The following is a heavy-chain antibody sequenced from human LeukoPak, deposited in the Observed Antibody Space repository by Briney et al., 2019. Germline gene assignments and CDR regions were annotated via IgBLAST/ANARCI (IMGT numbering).Heavy chain of an antibody. CDR1: GGTFSSYV. J-gene: IGHJ6*03. V-gene: IGHV1-69*05. Sequence: ASVKVSCKASGGTFSSYVISWVRQAPGQGLEWMGGIIPIFGTANYAQKFQGRVTITTDESTSTAYMELSSLRSEDTAVYYCARGCRDGYNFDYYYYMDVWGKGTTVTVSS. CDR2: IIPIFGTA. CDR3: ARGCRDGYNFDYYYYMDV. D-gene: IGHD5-24*01.